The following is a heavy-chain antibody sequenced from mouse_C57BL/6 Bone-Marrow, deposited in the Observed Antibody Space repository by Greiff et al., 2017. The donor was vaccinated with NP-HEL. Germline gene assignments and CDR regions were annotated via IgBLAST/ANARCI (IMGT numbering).Heavy chain of an antibody. CDR2: SRNKANDYTT. Sequence: EVKVVESGGGLVQSGRSLRLSCATSGFTFSDFYMEWVRQAPGKGLEWIAASRNKANDYTTEYSASVKGRFIVSRDTSQSILYLQMNALRAEDTAIYYCARDAPGRGGYFDYWGQGTTLTVSS. J-gene: IGHJ2*01. CDR3: ARDAPGRGGYFDY. CDR1: GFTFSDFY. V-gene: IGHV7-1*01.